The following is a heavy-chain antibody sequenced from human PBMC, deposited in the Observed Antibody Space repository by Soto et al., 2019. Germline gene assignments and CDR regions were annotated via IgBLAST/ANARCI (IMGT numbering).Heavy chain of an antibody. J-gene: IGHJ4*02. CDR3: AGRKGCCGSPSCYGGDY. D-gene: IGHD2-2*01. V-gene: IGHV4-59*01. Sequence: QVQLQESGPGLVKPSETLSLTCTVSGVSITNYVCTWIRQPPGKGLEWIGYLYSSGTTSSNPSLKSRVTMSVDTSKNQFSRKLSSVTAADTAVYYCAGRKGCCGSPSCYGGDYWGQGTLVTVS. CDR2: LYSSGTT. CDR1: GVSITNYV.